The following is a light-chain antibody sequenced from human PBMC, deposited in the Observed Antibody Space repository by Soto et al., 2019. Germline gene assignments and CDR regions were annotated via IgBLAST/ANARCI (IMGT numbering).Light chain of an antibody. Sequence: IVLTHSPGTLSFSPWERSTLSYRASQSVSSSYLVWYQQKPGQAPRLLMYGASSRATGIPDRFSGSGSGTDFTLSISRLEPEDFAVYYCQHYANWPLTFGGGTKVDI. V-gene: IGKV3-20*01. CDR1: QSVSSSY. CDR3: QHYANWPLT. J-gene: IGKJ4*01. CDR2: GAS.